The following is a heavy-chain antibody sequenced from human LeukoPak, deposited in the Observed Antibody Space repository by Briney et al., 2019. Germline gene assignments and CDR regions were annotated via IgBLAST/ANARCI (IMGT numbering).Heavy chain of an antibody. CDR3: AKAPYSGSYGRYFDY. V-gene: IGHV3-30*02. CDR2: IRYDGSNK. CDR1: GFTFSTFN. D-gene: IGHD1-26*01. Sequence: PGGSLRLSCAASGFTFSTFNMNWVRQAPGKGLEWVAFIRYDGSNKYYADSVKGRFTISRDNSKNTLYLQMNSLRAEDTAVYYCAKAPYSGSYGRYFDYWGQGTLVTVSS. J-gene: IGHJ4*02.